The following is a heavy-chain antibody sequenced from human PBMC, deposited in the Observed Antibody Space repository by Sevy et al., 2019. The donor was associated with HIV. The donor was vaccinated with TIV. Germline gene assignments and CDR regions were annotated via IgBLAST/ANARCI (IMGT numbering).Heavy chain of an antibody. J-gene: IGHJ4*02. D-gene: IGHD3-16*01. CDR3: SSGGGY. CDR2: ISFTTNNT. Sequence: GGSLRLSCAASGFSVGSYSMNWVRQAPGKGLEWVSFISFTTNNTYYVDSVKGRFTIPRDNAKNSVYLQMNSLRAEDTAVYYCSSGGGYWGQGTLVTVSS. V-gene: IGHV3-21*01. CDR1: GFSVGSYS.